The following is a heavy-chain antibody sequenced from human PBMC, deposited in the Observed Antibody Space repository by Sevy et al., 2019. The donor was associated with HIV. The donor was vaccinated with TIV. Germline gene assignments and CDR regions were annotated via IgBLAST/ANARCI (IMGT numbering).Heavy chain of an antibody. CDR3: ARDHVKDGDLGDYYYYAMDV. CDR1: GFSLSDYY. J-gene: IGHJ6*02. D-gene: IGHD4-17*01. CDR2: ISSSSDTM. Sequence: GGSLRLSCAASGFSLSDYYMTWIRQAPGKGLQWISYISSSSDTMYYADSVKGRFTISRDNAKNSLYLQMNSLRAEDTAVYYCARDHVKDGDLGDYYYYAMDVWGQGTTVTVSS. V-gene: IGHV3-11*01.